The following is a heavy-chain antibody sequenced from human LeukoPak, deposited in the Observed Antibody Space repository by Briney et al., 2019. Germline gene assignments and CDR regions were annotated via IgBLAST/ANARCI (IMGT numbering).Heavy chain of an antibody. CDR2: IRYDGSNK. J-gene: IGHJ4*02. CDR3: VKDNPLDY. D-gene: IGHD1-14*01. V-gene: IGHV3-30*02. Sequence: GGSLRLSCRASGFTFSNYGMLWVRQAPGKGLEWVAFIRYDGSNKFYADSVKGRVTISRDNSKNTLCLHINSLRVEDTAVYYCVKDNPLDYWGQGTLVIVSS. CDR1: GFTFSNYG.